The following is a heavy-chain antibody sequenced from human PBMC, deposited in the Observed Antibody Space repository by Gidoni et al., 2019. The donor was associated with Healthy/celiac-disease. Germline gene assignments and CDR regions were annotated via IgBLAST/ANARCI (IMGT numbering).Heavy chain of an antibody. D-gene: IGHD6-19*01. V-gene: IGHV3-33*01. CDR3: ARGRRGPHAEQWLYNWFDP. CDR1: GITFSREG. J-gene: IGHJ5*02. Sequence: QLWASGLGLVQRVWWVRLSCAAGGITFSREGMQWVRQAPGRGLEWVAVIWYDGSNKYYADSVKGRFTISRDNSKNTLYLQMNSLRAEDTAVYYCARGRRGPHAEQWLYNWFDPWGQGTLVTVSS. CDR2: IWYDGSNK.